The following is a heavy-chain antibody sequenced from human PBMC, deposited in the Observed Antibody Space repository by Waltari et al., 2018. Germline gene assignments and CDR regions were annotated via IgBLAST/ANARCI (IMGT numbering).Heavy chain of an antibody. J-gene: IGHJ4*02. CDR3: ATSDGFGELLFYRDY. D-gene: IGHD3-10*01. CDR1: GGTFSSYA. Sequence: QVQLVQSGAEVKKPGSSVKVSCKASGGTFSSYATSWVRQAPGQGLEWMGRSIPIFGTANYAQKFQGRVTITADESTSTAYMELSSLRSEDTAVYYCATSDGFGELLFYRDYWGQGTLVTVSS. CDR2: SIPIFGTA. V-gene: IGHV1-69*15.